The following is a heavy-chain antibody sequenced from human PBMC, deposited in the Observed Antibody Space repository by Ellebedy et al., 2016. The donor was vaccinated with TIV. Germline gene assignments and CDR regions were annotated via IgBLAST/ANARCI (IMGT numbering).Heavy chain of an antibody. V-gene: IGHV1-69*13. CDR2: IIPIFGTA. D-gene: IGHD3-22*01. CDR3: ARTGQGNSWYYYDSTGDED. Sequence: AASVKVSCKASGGTFSSYAISWVRQAPGQGLEWMGGIIPIFGTANYAQKFQGRVTITADESTSTAYMELSSLRSEDTAVYYCARTGQGNSWYYYDSTGDEDWGQGTLVTVSS. CDR1: GGTFSSYA. J-gene: IGHJ4*02.